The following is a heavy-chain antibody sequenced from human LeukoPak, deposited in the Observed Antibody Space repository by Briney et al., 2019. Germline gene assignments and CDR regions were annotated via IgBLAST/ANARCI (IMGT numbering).Heavy chain of an antibody. D-gene: IGHD4-17*01. CDR3: AKGVYGDYNLPFDY. CDR1: GFTFDDYA. J-gene: IGHJ4*02. V-gene: IGHV3-9*01. Sequence: GGSLRLSCAASGFTFDDYAMRWVRQAPGKGLEWVSGISWNSGSIGYADSVKGRFTISRDNAKNSLYLQMNSLRAEDTALYYCAKGVYGDYNLPFDYWGQGTLVTVSS. CDR2: ISWNSGSI.